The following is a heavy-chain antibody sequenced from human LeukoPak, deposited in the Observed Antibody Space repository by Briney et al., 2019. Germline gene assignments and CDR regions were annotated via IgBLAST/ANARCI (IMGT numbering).Heavy chain of an antibody. CDR1: GYGFTSYW. J-gene: IGHJ4*02. CDR2: IYPGDSNS. Sequence: GGSLKISCRGSGYGFTSYWIVWVRQMPGKGLERMGVIYPGDSNSRYSPSFQGQVTISADNSISTAYLQWSSLKASDTAMYYCARRAHSGAMITLDYWGQGTLVTVSS. CDR3: ARRAHSGAMITLDY. V-gene: IGHV5-51*01. D-gene: IGHD5-12*01.